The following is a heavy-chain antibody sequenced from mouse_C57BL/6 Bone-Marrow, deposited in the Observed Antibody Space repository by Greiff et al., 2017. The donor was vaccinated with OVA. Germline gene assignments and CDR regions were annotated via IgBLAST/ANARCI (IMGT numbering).Heavy chain of an antibody. D-gene: IGHD1-1*01. V-gene: IGHV1-85*01. CDR1: GYTFTSYD. Sequence: VMLVESGPELVKPGASVKLSCKASGYTFTSYDINWVKQRPGQGLEWIGWIYPRDGSTKYNEKFKGKATLTVDTSSSTAYMELHSLTSEDSAVYFCSSPIYYYGSSPFAYWGQGTLVTVSA. CDR3: SSPIYYYGSSPFAY. J-gene: IGHJ3*01. CDR2: IYPRDGST.